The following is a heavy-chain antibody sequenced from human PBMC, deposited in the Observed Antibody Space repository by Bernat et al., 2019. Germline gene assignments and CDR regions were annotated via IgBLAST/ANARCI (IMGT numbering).Heavy chain of an antibody. Sequence: QVQLMESGGGVVQPGRSLRLSCEASKFTFSGYGMHWVRQAPGKGLEWVAVIWHDGSNENYADSVKGRFTISRDNSKNTLYLQMNSLKAEDTAVYYCARVSLYGAPASAMDVWAKGPRSPSP. D-gene: IGHD4-17*01. J-gene: IGHJ6*02. CDR2: IWHDGSNE. CDR3: ARVSLYGAPASAMDV. CDR1: KFTFSGYG. V-gene: IGHV3-33*01.